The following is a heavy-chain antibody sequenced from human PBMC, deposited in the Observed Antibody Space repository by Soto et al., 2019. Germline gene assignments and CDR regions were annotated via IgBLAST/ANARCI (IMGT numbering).Heavy chain of an antibody. CDR2: IYFSGTT. Sequence: QLQLQESGPGLVKPSETLSLTCTVSGAFITSNSYYWGWIRQSPGKGLEWIGNIYFSGTTYYNPSLESRVTISVDTSKRQFSLRLSSVTAADTAVYYCARRARGANCDFWGQGTLVTVSS. CDR1: GAFITSNSYY. CDR3: ARRARGANCDF. V-gene: IGHV4-39*01. J-gene: IGHJ4*02. D-gene: IGHD3-16*01.